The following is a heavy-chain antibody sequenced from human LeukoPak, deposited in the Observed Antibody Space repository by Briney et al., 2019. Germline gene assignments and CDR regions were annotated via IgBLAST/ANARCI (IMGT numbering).Heavy chain of an antibody. CDR3: ARVPLDYLLGVGAFDI. CDR1: GFTFSSYS. Sequence: PGGSLRLSCAASGFTFSSYSMNWVRQAPGKGLEWVSSISSSSSYIYYADSVKGRFTISRDNAKNSLYLQMNSLRAEDTAVYYCARVPLDYLLGVGAFDIWGQGTMVTVSS. J-gene: IGHJ3*02. V-gene: IGHV3-21*01. CDR2: ISSSSSYI. D-gene: IGHD2/OR15-2a*01.